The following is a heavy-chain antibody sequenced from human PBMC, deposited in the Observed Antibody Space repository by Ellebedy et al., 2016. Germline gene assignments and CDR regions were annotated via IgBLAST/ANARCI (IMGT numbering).Heavy chain of an antibody. CDR3: AGSWEWFEAYYYGMDV. CDR2: INYSGST. D-gene: IGHD3-10*01. V-gene: IGHV4-34*01. J-gene: IGHJ6*02. CDR1: DGSFSGSY. Sequence: SETLSLXCAVSDGSFSGSYWIWIRQPPGKGLEWIGEINYSGSTSYNPSLKSRVTISVDRSKNQFSLMLSSVTAADTAVYYCAGSWEWFEAYYYGMDVWGQGTTVTVSS.